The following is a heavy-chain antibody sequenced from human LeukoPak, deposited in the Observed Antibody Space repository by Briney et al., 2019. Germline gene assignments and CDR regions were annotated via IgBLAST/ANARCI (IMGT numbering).Heavy chain of an antibody. CDR1: GFSFSTYW. D-gene: IGHD5-18*01. CDR2: TNTDGSIT. CDR3: AQRGYNYGGYDS. Sequence: GGSLRLSCAASGFSFSTYWMHWVRQVPGTGLVWVSRTNTDGSITDYADSVKGRFTISRDNSKNTLYMQMNSLRAEDTAIYYCAQRGYNYGGYDSWGQGTLVTVSS. V-gene: IGHV3-74*01. J-gene: IGHJ4*02.